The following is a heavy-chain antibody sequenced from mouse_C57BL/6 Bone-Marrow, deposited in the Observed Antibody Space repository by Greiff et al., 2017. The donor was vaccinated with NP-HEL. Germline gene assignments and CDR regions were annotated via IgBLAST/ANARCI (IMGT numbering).Heavy chain of an antibody. D-gene: IGHD1-1*01. CDR2: IFPGSGST. V-gene: IGHV1-56*01. J-gene: IGHJ2*01. Sequence: VQLHQSGPELVRPGASVKISCKAPGYTFTSHWMQWVRQRPGQGLEWIGEIFPGSGSTYYNEKFKGKATLTVDTSSSTASMQLSSLTSEDSAVYFCARSNHYYGSSYESYFDYWGQGTTLTVSS. CDR1: GYTFTSHW. CDR3: ARSNHYYGSSYESYFDY.